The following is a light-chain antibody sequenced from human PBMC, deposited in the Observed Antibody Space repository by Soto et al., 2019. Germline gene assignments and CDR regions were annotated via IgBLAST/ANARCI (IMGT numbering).Light chain of an antibody. CDR2: AAS. J-gene: IGKJ1*01. V-gene: IGKV1-39*01. Sequence: DIQMTQSPSSLSASVGDRVTITCRASQNINTYLNWYQEKPGTAPKLLICAASSLHSGVPSRCSANASGTHFTLTISSLQPEDFATYYCQQSNRTPWTFGQGTKVDIK. CDR3: QQSNRTPWT. CDR1: QNINTY.